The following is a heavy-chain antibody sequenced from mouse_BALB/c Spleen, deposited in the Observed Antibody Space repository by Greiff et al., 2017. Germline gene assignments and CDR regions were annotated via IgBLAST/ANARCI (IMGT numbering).Heavy chain of an antibody. V-gene: IGHV3-6*02. J-gene: IGHJ3*01. Sequence: ESGPGLVKPSQSLSLTCSVTGYSITSGYYWNWIRQFPGNKLEWMGYISYDGSNNYNPSLKNRISITRDTSKNQFFLKLNSVTTEDTATYYCATGRYGNLFAYWGQGTLVTVSA. CDR3: ATGRYGNLFAY. D-gene: IGHD2-1*01. CDR1: GYSITSGYY. CDR2: ISYDGSN.